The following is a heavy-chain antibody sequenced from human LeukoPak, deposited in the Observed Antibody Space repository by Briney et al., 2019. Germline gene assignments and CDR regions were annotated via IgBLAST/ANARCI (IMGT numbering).Heavy chain of an antibody. J-gene: IGHJ5*02. Sequence: SQTLSLTCAISGDSVSSDSAAWNWFRQSPSRGLEWLGRTYYRSKWYNDYAVSVKSRIAIKPDTSKNQFSLQLNSLTPEDTAVYYCARAPGVLEAWFDPWGQGTLVTVSS. CDR1: GDSVSSDSAA. V-gene: IGHV6-1*01. CDR3: ARAPGVLEAWFDP. D-gene: IGHD7-27*01. CDR2: TYYRSKWYN.